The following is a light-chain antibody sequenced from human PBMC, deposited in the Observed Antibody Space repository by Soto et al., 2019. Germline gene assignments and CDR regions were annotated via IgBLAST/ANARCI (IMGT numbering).Light chain of an antibody. V-gene: IGLV2-14*01. CDR3: SSYTSSSTKV. CDR2: DVS. CDR1: SSDVGGDNY. Sequence: QSALTQPASVSGSPGQSITISGTGTSSDVGGDNYVSWYQQHPGKAPKLMIYDVSNRPSGVSNRFSGSKSGNTASLTISGLQAEDEADYYCSSYTSSSTKVFGTGTKLTVL. J-gene: IGLJ1*01.